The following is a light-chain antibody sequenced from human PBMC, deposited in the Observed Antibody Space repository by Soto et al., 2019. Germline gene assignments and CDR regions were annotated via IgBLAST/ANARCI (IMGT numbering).Light chain of an antibody. CDR3: SSYTSSSTYV. J-gene: IGLJ1*01. Sequence: QSVLTQPASVSGSPGQSITISCTGTSSDVGGYNYVSWYQQHPGKAPKLMIYEVSNRPSGVSHRFSGSKSGNTASLTISGHQAEDEADYYCSSYTSSSTYVFGTGTKLTVL. CDR2: EVS. V-gene: IGLV2-14*01. CDR1: SSDVGGYNY.